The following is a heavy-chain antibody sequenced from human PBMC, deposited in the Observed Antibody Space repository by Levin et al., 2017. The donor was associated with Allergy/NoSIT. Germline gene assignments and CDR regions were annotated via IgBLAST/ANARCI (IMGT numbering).Heavy chain of an antibody. V-gene: IGHV3-20*04. D-gene: IGHD6-19*01. Sequence: AGESLKISCAASGFTFLDYGMGWVRQAPGKGLEWVSGVDWDGGRTGYSDSVKGRFTISRDNAKNSLYLQMNSLRAEDTGLYYCARVRGDASGWPFDHWGQGALVTVYS. J-gene: IGHJ4*02. CDR2: VDWDGGRT. CDR1: GFTFLDYG. CDR3: ARVRGDASGWPFDH.